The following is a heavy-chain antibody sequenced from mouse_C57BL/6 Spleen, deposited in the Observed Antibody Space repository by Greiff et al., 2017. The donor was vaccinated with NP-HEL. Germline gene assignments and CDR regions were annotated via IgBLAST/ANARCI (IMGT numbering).Heavy chain of an antibody. D-gene: IGHD1-1*01. V-gene: IGHV1-82*01. Sequence: VQLQQSGPELVKPGASVKISCKASGYAFSSSWMNWVKQRPGKGLEWIGRIYPGDGDTNYNGKFKGKATLTADKSSSTAYMQLSSLTSEDSAVYFYAVITTVVASDYWGQGTTLTVSS. CDR3: AVITTVVASDY. J-gene: IGHJ2*01. CDR1: GYAFSSSW. CDR2: IYPGDGDT.